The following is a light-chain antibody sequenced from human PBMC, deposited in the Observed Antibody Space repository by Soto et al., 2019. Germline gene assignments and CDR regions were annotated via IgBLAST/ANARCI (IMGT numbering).Light chain of an antibody. CDR1: ESVSNN. CDR3: QQYKKWTLT. J-gene: IGKJ4*01. CDR2: GAS. V-gene: IGKV3-15*01. Sequence: EIVLTQSPATLSVSQGERDTLSCRASESVSNNLAWYQQKPGQAPRLLIFGASARAPGIPARFSGSGSGTEFTLPISSLQSEDFAVYYCQQYKKWTLTFGGGTNVEIK.